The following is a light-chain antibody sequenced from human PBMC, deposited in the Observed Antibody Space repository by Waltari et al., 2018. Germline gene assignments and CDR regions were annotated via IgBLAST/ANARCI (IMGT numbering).Light chain of an antibody. Sequence: EIVMTQSPDSLAVSLGERAAINCKSSRSVLYNSNNKNYLAWYQQKPRQPPKLLINWASSRESGVPDRFSGSGYGTDFTLTISSLQAEDVAVYYCQQYYSSPISFGQGTRLEIK. CDR3: QQYYSSPIS. V-gene: IGKV4-1*01. CDR1: RSVLYNSNNKNY. J-gene: IGKJ5*01. CDR2: WAS.